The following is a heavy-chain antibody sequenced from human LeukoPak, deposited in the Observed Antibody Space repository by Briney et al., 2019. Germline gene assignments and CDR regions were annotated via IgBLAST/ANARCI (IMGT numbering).Heavy chain of an antibody. J-gene: IGHJ3*01. V-gene: IGHV3-43*02. CDR1: GFTFEKYA. CDR2: ISRYGDET. Sequence: PGGSLRLSCAASGFTFEKYAMHWVRQTPGKGLEWVALISRYGDETFYADSVKGRFTISRDNSRNSLVLQMDSLRTEDTALYYCVKDNFCLECAFDVWGQGAMVTVSS. CDR3: VKDNFCLECAFDV. D-gene: IGHD3-3*01.